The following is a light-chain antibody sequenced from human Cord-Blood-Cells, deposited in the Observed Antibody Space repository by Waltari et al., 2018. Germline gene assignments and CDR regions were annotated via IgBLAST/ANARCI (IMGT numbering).Light chain of an antibody. Sequence: QSVLTQPPSASGTPGQRVTISCSGSSPNIGRNYVYWYQQLPGTAPKLLIYRNNQRPSGVPDRFSGSKSGTSASLAISGLRSEDEADYYCAAWDDSLSARVVFGGGTKLTVL. CDR3: AAWDDSLSARVV. CDR1: SPNIGRNY. CDR2: RNN. V-gene: IGLV1-47*01. J-gene: IGLJ2*01.